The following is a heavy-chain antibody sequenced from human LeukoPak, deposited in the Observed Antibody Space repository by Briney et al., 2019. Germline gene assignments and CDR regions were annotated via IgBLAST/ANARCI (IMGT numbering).Heavy chain of an antibody. CDR3: AELGITMIGGV. V-gene: IGHV3-48*03. CDR1: GFTFSSYS. D-gene: IGHD3-10*02. J-gene: IGHJ6*01. Sequence: GGSLRLSCVASGFTFSSYSLNWVRQAPGKELEWVSYISSSGSTIYYADSVKGRFTISRDNAKNSLYLQMNSLRAEDTAVYYCAELGITMIGGVWGKGTTVTISS. CDR2: ISSSGSTI.